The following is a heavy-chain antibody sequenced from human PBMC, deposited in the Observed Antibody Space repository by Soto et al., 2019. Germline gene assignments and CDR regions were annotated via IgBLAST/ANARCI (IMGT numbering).Heavy chain of an antibody. V-gene: IGHV3-11*01. CDR1: GFTFSDYY. CDR3: ARDRTGSSGPPFDS. D-gene: IGHD6-19*01. CDR2: IDSSGSTI. J-gene: IGHJ4*02. Sequence: VQLVESGGGLVKPGGSLSLSCAASGFTFSDYYMSWIRQAPGKGLEWVSYIDSSGSTIYYVESVKGRFTISRDNAKNSLYLQMNSLRAEDTAVYYCARDRTGSSGPPFDSWGQGTLVTVSS.